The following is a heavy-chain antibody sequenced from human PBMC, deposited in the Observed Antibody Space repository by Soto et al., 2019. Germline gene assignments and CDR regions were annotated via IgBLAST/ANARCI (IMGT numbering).Heavy chain of an antibody. J-gene: IGHJ4*02. CDR3: ARGGEGYDILTGCDY. CDR1: GFTFSSYG. V-gene: IGHV3-33*01. CDR2: IWYDGSNK. D-gene: IGHD3-9*01. Sequence: GGSLRLSCAASGFTFSSYGMHWVRQAPGKGLEWVAVIWYDGSNKYYADSVKGRFTISRDNSKNTLYLQMNSLRAEDTAVYYCARGGEGYDILTGCDYWGQGTLVTVSS.